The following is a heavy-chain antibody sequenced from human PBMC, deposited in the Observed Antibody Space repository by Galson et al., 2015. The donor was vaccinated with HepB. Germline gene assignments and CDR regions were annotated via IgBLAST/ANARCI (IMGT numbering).Heavy chain of an antibody. CDR2: IIPVYGTT. D-gene: IGHD2-21*01. CDR1: GGKFSPYA. CDR3: ARDLWNTVIVVGKYYGMDV. Sequence: SVKVSCKASGGKFSPYAITWVRQAPGQGLEWMGSIIPVYGTTNYAQRLQGRLTITADKSTNTAYMELTSLISDDTAVYYCARDLWNTVIVVGKYYGMDVWGQGTAVTVS. V-gene: IGHV1-69*06. J-gene: IGHJ6*02.